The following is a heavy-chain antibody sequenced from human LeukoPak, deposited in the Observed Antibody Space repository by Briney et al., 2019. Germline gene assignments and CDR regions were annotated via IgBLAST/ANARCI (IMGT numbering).Heavy chain of an antibody. CDR2: IKQDGSEK. CDR1: GFTFSSYW. D-gene: IGHD3-10*01. CDR3: ARVLVRRTPRGAFDI. Sequence: GGSLRLSCAASGFTFSSYWMSWVRQAPGKGLEWVANIKQDGSEKYYVDSVKGRFTISRDNAKNSLYLQMNSLRAEDTAVYYCARVLVRRTPRGAFDIWGQGTMVTVSS. J-gene: IGHJ3*02. V-gene: IGHV3-7*01.